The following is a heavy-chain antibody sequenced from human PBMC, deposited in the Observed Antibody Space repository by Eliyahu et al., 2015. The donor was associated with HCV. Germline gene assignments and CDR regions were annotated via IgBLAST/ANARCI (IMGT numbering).Heavy chain of an antibody. CDR1: GGSFSGYY. V-gene: IGHV4-34*01. D-gene: IGHD2-15*01. CDR2: INHSGST. Sequence: QVQLQQWGAGLLKPSETLSLTCAVYGGSFSGYYWSWIRQPPGKGLEWIGEINHSGSTNYNPSLKSRVTISVDTSKNHFSLKLSSVTAADTAVYYCAREWCSGGSCYRVFDYWGQGTLVTVSS. CDR3: AREWCSGGSCYRVFDY. J-gene: IGHJ4*02.